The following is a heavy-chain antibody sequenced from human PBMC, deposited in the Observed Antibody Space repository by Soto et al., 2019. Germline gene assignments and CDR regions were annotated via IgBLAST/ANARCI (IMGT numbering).Heavy chain of an antibody. CDR2: INHSGST. J-gene: IGHJ4*02. Sequence: PSETLSLTCAVYGGSFSGYYWSWIRQPPGKGLEWIGEINHSGSTNYNPSLKSRVTISVDTSKNQFSLKLSSVTAADTAVYYCARGLNVDIVGTITPLGFGFDYWGQGTLVTVSS. CDR1: GGSFSGYY. D-gene: IGHD5-12*01. V-gene: IGHV4-34*01. CDR3: ARGLNVDIVGTITPLGFGFDY.